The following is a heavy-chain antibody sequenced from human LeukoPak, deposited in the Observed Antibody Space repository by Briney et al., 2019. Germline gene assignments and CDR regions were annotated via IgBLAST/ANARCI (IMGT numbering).Heavy chain of an antibody. CDR3: ARERETPWVRSDY. Sequence: GGSLRLSCAASGFTFSSYSMNWVRQAPGKGLGWVSSISSSSSYIYYADSVKGRFTISRDNAKNSLYLQMNSLRAEDTAVYYCARERETPWVRSDYWGQGTLVTVSS. CDR2: ISSSSSYI. CDR1: GFTFSSYS. V-gene: IGHV3-21*01. D-gene: IGHD3-22*01. J-gene: IGHJ4*02.